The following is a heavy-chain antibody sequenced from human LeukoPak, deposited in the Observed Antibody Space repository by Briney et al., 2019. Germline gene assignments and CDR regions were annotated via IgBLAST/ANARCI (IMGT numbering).Heavy chain of an antibody. J-gene: IGHJ3*02. CDR3: ARLGDGYNVKGFRRAFDI. CDR1: GGSLSSYY. V-gene: IGHV4-59*01. D-gene: IGHD5-24*01. Sequence: SETLSPTCTVSGGSLSSYYWSWIRQPPGKGLEWIGYIYYSGSTNYNPSLKSRVTISVDTSKNQFSLKLSSVTAADTAVYYCARLGDGYNVKGFRRAFDIWGQGTMVTVSS. CDR2: IYYSGST.